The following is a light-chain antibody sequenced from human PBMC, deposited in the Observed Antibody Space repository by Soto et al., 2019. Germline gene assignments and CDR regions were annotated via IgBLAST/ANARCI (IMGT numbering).Light chain of an antibody. CDR1: QSMSFIY. CDR2: GAS. CDR3: QQYGTSQYT. Sequence: DIVLTQSPGTLSLSPGERATLSCRASQSMSFIYLAWYQQKPGQAPRLVIYGASRRATGIPDRFSGSGSGTDFTLTISRMEPEDFAVDYCQQYGTSQYTFGQGTKLEIK. J-gene: IGKJ2*01. V-gene: IGKV3-20*01.